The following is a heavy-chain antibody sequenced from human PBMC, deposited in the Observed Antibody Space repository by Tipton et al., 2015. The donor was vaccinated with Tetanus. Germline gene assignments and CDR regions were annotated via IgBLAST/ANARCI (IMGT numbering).Heavy chain of an antibody. CDR1: EFIFFDYS. CDR3: ARARTAGLRGLYGLDV. Sequence: GSLRLSCAGSEFIFFDYSINWVRQAPGKGLEWVSSISGSSNFIYYADSVKGRFTISRDNSKNSLYLQMNNLRAEDSAVYFCARARTAGLRGLYGLDVWGPGTMVTVSS. J-gene: IGHJ3*01. D-gene: IGHD3-10*01. V-gene: IGHV3-21*01. CDR2: ISGSSNFI.